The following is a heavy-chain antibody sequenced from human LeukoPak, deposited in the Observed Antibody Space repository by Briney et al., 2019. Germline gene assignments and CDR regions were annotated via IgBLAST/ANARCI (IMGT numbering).Heavy chain of an antibody. V-gene: IGHV4-59*08. J-gene: IGHJ6*03. Sequence: SETLSLTCTVSGGSISSYYWSWIRQPPGKGLEWIGYIYYSGSTNYNPSLRSRVTISVDTSKNQFSLQLSSVTAADTAVYYCARHRGVVITGYYHYYMDVWGKGTTVTVSS. CDR2: IYYSGST. CDR1: GGSISSYY. D-gene: IGHD3-3*01. CDR3: ARHRGVVITGYYHYYMDV.